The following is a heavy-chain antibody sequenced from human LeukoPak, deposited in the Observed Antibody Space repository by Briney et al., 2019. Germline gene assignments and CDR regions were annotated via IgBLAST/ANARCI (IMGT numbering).Heavy chain of an antibody. CDR3: ARGSMLGATSTPQFDY. CDR2: MNPNSGNT. CDR1: GYTFTSYD. D-gene: IGHD1-26*01. J-gene: IGHJ4*02. V-gene: IGHV1-8*01. Sequence: ASVKVSCKASGYTFTSYDINWVRQATGQGLEWMGWMNPNSGNTGYAQKFQGRVTMTRNTSITTAYMELSSLRSADTAVSYCARGSMLGATSTPQFDYWGQGTLVTVSS.